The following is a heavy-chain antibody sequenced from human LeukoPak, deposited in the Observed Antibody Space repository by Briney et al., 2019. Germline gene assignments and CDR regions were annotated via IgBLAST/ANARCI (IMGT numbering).Heavy chain of an antibody. D-gene: IGHD2-8*01. CDR3: ARAPNPDFFDD. V-gene: IGHV4-59*01. Sequence: GTHPLTYPVLSGPIQTSSFSWVRPPTGHGLKWIGYIYYSGSTNYNPSLKSRVTISVDTSRNQFSLKLSSVTAADTAVYYCARAPNPDFFDDWGQGTLVTVSS. J-gene: IGHJ4*02. CDR1: SGPIQTSS. CDR2: IYYSGST.